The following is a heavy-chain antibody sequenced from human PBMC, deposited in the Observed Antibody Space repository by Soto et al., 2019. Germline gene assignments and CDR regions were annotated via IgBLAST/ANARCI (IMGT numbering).Heavy chain of an antibody. J-gene: IGHJ6*02. V-gene: IGHV4-34*01. CDR3: ARGLGYCSSTSCYWVYYYGMDV. D-gene: IGHD2-2*01. CDR1: GGSFSGYY. CDR2: INHSGST. Sequence: SETLSLTCAVYGGSFSGYYWSWIRQPPGKRLEWIGEINHSGSTNYNPSLKSRVTISVDTSKNQFSLKLSSVTAADTAVYYCARGLGYCSSTSCYWVYYYGMDVWGQGTTVTVSS.